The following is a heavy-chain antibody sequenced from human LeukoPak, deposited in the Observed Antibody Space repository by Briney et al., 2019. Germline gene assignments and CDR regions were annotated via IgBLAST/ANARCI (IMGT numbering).Heavy chain of an antibody. CDR3: ARGPYGDYLYYYYGMDV. J-gene: IGHJ6*02. CDR1: GGSFSGYY. CDR2: INHSGST. V-gene: IGHV4-34*01. D-gene: IGHD4-17*01. Sequence: PSETLSLTCAVYGGSFSGYYWSWIRQPPGKGLEWIGEINHSGSTNYNPSLKSRVTISVDTSKNQFSLKLSSVTAADTAVYYCARGPYGDYLYYYYGMDVWGQGTTVTVSS.